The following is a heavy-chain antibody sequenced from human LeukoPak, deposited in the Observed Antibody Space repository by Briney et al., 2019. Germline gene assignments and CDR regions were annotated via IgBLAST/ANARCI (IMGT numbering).Heavy chain of an antibody. J-gene: IGHJ6*02. V-gene: IGHV4-39*01. CDR3: ARHFGGSYSPNYYYYGMDV. CDR1: GGSINSNNYY. Sequence: SQTLSLTCTVSGGSINSNNYYWGWIRQPPGKGLEWIGSIYSSGSAYYNPSLKSRVTISVDTSKNQFSLKLSSVTAADTAVYYCARHFGGSYSPNYYYYGMDVWGQGTTVTVSS. CDR2: IYSSGSA. D-gene: IGHD1-26*01.